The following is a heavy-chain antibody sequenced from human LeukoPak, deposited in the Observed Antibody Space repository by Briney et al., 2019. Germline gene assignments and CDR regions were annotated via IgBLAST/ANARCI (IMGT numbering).Heavy chain of an antibody. CDR3: ARVVWDIVVVPAAIAAFDI. D-gene: IGHD2-2*02. V-gene: IGHV4-34*01. CDR1: GGSFSGYH. CDR2: INHSGST. Sequence: SETLSLTCAVYGGSFSGYHWSWMRQPPGKGLEWIGEINHSGSTNYNPSLKSRVTISVDTSKNQFYLKLSSVTAAGTAVYYCARVVWDIVVVPAAIAAFDIWGQGTMVTVSS. J-gene: IGHJ3*02.